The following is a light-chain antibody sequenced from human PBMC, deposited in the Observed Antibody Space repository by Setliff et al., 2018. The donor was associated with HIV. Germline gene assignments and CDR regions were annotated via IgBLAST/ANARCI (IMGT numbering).Light chain of an antibody. J-gene: IGLJ1*01. Sequence: QSALTQPASVSGSPGQSITISCTGTSSDVGGYNYVSWYQQHPGKAPKVIIYAVNRRPSGISNRFSGSKSGNTASLTIPGLQAEDEADYYCSSYTSSNTYVVGTGTKV. CDR1: SSDVGGYNY. V-gene: IGLV2-14*03. CDR2: AVN. CDR3: SSYTSSNTYV.